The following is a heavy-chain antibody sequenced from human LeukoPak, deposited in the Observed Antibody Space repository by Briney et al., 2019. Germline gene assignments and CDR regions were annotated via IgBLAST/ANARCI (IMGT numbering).Heavy chain of an antibody. D-gene: IGHD6-19*01. CDR3: AKGSSGWFQDAFDI. CDR2: IDYSGGST. J-gene: IGHJ3*02. V-gene: IGHV3-23*01. CDR1: GFTLSSYE. Sequence: GGSLRLSCTASGFTLSSYEMSWIRQAPGKGLEWVSSIDYSGGSTYYADSVKGRFTISRDNSMNTLDLQINSLRVEDTAVYYCAKGSSGWFQDAFDIWGQGTMVTVSS.